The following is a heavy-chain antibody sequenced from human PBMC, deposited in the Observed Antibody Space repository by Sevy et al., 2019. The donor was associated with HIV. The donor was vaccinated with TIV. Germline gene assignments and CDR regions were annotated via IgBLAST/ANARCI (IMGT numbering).Heavy chain of an antibody. D-gene: IGHD1-1*01. J-gene: IGHJ4*02. Sequence: SETLFLTCTVSGGSVSSGSYYWSWIRQPPGKGLEWIGYIYYSGSTNYNPSLKSRVTISVDTSKNQFSLKLSSVTAADTAVYYCARVGVGTTGTAYFDYWGQGTLVTVSS. CDR1: GGSVSSGSYY. CDR3: ARVGVGTTGTAYFDY. CDR2: IYYSGST. V-gene: IGHV4-61*01.